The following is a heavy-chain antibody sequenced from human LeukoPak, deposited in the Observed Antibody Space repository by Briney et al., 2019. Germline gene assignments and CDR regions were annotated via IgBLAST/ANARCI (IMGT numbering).Heavy chain of an antibody. J-gene: IGHJ4*02. CDR2: INFDGTST. V-gene: IGHV3-74*01. CDR3: ARANNFDY. D-gene: IGHD4/OR15-4a*01. Sequence: PGGSLRLSCAGSGFILSSYWLHWVRQAPGKGLVWVSRINFDGTSTNYADFVKGRFTTSRDNAKNTLYLQMNNLKAEDTAVYYCARANNFDYWGQGTLVTVSS. CDR1: GFILSSYW.